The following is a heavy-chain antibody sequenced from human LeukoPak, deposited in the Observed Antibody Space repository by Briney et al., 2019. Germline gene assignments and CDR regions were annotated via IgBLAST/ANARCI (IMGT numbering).Heavy chain of an antibody. D-gene: IGHD1-26*01. CDR3: TREVSGSSYFDY. Sequence: GGSLRLSCAASGFTFRSYWMHWVRQALGKGLVWVSRINSDGSSRSYVDSVKGRFTISRDNAKNTLYLQMNSLRAEDTAVYYRTREVSGSSYFDYWGQGTLVTVSS. J-gene: IGHJ4*02. V-gene: IGHV3-74*01. CDR1: GFTFRSYW. CDR2: INSDGSSR.